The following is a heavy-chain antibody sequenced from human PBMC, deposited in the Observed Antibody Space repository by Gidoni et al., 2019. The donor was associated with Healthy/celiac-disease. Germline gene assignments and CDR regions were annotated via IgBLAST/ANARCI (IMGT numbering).Heavy chain of an antibody. V-gene: IGHV3-9*01. CDR1: GFPFDDYA. J-gene: IGHJ1*01. Sequence: EVQLVESGCGLVQPGRSLSLSCAASGFPFDDYARHWVRQPPGQGLEGVSGISWNSGSIGYADSVKGRFTISRDNAKNYLYLQMNSLRAEDTALYYCAKDRSSSWYWEYFQHWGQGTLVTVSS. CDR3: AKDRSSSWYWEYFQH. CDR2: ISWNSGSI. D-gene: IGHD6-13*01.